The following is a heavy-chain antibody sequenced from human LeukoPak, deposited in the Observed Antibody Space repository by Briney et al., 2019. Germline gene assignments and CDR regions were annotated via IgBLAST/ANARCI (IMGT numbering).Heavy chain of an antibody. CDR2: FYYSGST. D-gene: IGHD5-24*01. J-gene: IGHJ4*02. Sequence: PSQTLSLTCTLSGGSISSGGYYWSWIRQHPGNGLEWFASFYYSGSTYYTPSLKSRVTISVDTSKNQFSLKLSSVTAADTAVYYCARASGYNYESSYYFDYCGQGTLVTVSS. CDR1: GGSISSGGYY. CDR3: ARASGYNYESSYYFDY. V-gene: IGHV4-31*03.